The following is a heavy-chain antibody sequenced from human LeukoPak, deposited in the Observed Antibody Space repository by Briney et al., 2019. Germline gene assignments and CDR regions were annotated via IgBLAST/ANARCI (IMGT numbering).Heavy chain of an antibody. D-gene: IGHD5-18*01. J-gene: IGHJ4*02. Sequence: PSGTLSLTCAVSGGSISSSNWWSWVRQPPGKGLEWIGEIYHSGSTNYNPSLKSRVTMSVDKSKNQFSLKLSSVTAADTAVYYCASDVDTAMAFDYWGQGTLVTVSS. V-gene: IGHV4-4*02. CDR1: GGSISSSNW. CDR2: IYHSGST. CDR3: ASDVDTAMAFDY.